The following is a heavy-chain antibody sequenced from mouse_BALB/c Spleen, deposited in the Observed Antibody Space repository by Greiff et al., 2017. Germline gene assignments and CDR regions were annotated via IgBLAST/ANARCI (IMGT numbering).Heavy chain of an antibody. V-gene: IGHV5-6-4*01. CDR2: ISSGGSYT. CDR3: TSLYDGYFDY. Sequence: EVQLQESGGGLVKPGGSLKLSCAASGYTFSSYTMSWVRQKPEKRQEWVATISSGGSYTYYPDSVKGRFTISRDNAKNTLYLHMSSLKSEDTAMYYCTSLYDGYFDYWGQGTTVTVSS. CDR1: GYTFSSYT. D-gene: IGHD2-3*01. J-gene: IGHJ2*01.